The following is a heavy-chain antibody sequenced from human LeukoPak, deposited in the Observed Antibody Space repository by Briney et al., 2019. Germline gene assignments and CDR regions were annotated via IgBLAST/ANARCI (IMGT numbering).Heavy chain of an antibody. CDR3: ARDCGAAITGPRFDL. D-gene: IGHD2-8*02. CDR1: GFTFSTYW. CDR2: IRPDGSGE. V-gene: IGHV3-7*03. Sequence: GGSLRLSCAASGFTFSTYWMSWVRQAPGKGLEWVAMIRPDGSGEYYVDSVKGRFTISRDNVNYSLCLQMNSLTAEDTAVYYCARDCGAAITGPRFDLWGQGARVTVSS. J-gene: IGHJ4*02.